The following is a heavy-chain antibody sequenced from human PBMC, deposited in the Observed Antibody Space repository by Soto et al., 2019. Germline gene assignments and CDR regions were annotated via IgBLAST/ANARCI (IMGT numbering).Heavy chain of an antibody. CDR1: GFTFSSYS. V-gene: IGHV3-21*01. CDR2: ISSSSSYI. CDR3: ARDPGWNDYMDV. J-gene: IGHJ6*03. Sequence: GGSLRLSCAASGFTFSSYSMNWVRQAPGKGLEWVSSISSSSSYIYYADSVKGRFTISRDNAKNSLYLQMNSLRAEDTAVYYCARDPGWNDYMDVWGKGTTVTVSS. D-gene: IGHD1-1*01.